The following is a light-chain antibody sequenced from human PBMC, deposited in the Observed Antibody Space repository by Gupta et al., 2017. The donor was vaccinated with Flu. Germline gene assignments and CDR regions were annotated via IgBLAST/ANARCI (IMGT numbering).Light chain of an antibody. Sequence: GDRGTITCRASQSISSGLAWYQQKPGKAPKLLIYKASSLESGVPSRFSGSGSGTEFTLTISSLQPDDIATYYCQQYNGYLYTFGQGTKLEIK. J-gene: IGKJ2*01. V-gene: IGKV1-5*03. CDR3: QQYNGYLYT. CDR1: QSISSG. CDR2: KAS.